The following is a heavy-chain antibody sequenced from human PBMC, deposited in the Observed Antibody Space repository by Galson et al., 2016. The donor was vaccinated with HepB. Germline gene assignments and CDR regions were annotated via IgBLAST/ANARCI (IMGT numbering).Heavy chain of an antibody. V-gene: IGHV3-30*18. J-gene: IGHJ4*02. CDR3: AKDPYYYGSGSYYFDY. CDR1: GFTFSSYN. D-gene: IGHD3-10*01. CDR2: ISYDGSKK. Sequence: SLRLSCAASGFTFSSYNMNWVRQAPGKGLEWVAVISYDGSKKYYADSVKGRFTISRDNSKNTLYLQMNSLRTEDTAVYYCAKDPYYYGSGSYYFDYWGQGTLVTVSS.